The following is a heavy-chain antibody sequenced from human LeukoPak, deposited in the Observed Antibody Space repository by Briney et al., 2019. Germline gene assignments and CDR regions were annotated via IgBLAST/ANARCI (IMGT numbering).Heavy chain of an antibody. CDR2: IYTSGST. CDR1: GGSISSYY. J-gene: IGHJ4*02. Sequence: SETLSLTCTVSGGSISSYYWSWIRQPAGKGLEWIGRIYTSGSTNYNPSLKSRVTMSVGTSKNQFSLKLSSVTAADTAVYYCARDGNYDILTGYPEYYFDYWGQGTLVTVSS. CDR3: ARDGNYDILTGYPEYYFDY. D-gene: IGHD3-9*01. V-gene: IGHV4-4*07.